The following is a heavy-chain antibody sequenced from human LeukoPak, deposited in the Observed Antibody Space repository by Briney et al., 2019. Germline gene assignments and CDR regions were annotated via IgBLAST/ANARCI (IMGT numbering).Heavy chain of an antibody. J-gene: IGHJ4*02. CDR1: GFTFSSFQ. CDR3: ARTRTYYDILTDYPYYFDY. Sequence: GGSLRLSCVASGFTFSSFQMNWARQAPGKGLEWVSYISSSGSIMFYADSVKGRFTISRDNAKNSLYLHMNSLRAEDTAVYYSARTRTYYDILTDYPYYFDYWGQGTLVTVSS. V-gene: IGHV3-48*03. CDR2: ISSSGSIM. D-gene: IGHD3-9*01.